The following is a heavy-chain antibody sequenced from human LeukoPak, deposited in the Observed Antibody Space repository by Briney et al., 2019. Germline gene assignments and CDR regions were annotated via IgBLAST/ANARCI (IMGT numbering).Heavy chain of an antibody. Sequence: PGGSLRLSCAASGFTFSSYAMSWFRQAPGKGLEWVSAISGSGGSAYYADSVKGRFTISRDNSKNTLYLQMNSLRAEDTAVYYCAKGTYRGDYLNDYWGQGTLVTVSS. CDR2: ISGSGGSA. J-gene: IGHJ4*02. CDR3: AKGTYRGDYLNDY. V-gene: IGHV3-23*01. D-gene: IGHD3-10*01. CDR1: GFTFSSYA.